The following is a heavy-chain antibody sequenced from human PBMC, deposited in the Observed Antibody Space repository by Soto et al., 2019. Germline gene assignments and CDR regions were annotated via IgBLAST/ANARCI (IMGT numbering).Heavy chain of an antibody. CDR1: GFTFSNHA. Sequence: PGGSLRLSCAASGFTFSNHAMSWVRQAPGKGLEWVSGLSASGSNTYYADSVKGRFTISRDNSKNILYLQMNSLRAEDTALYYCARRMAFTTGWYFDYWGQGPLVTVSS. J-gene: IGHJ4*02. D-gene: IGHD6-19*01. CDR2: LSASGSNT. CDR3: ARRMAFTTGWYFDY. V-gene: IGHV3-23*01.